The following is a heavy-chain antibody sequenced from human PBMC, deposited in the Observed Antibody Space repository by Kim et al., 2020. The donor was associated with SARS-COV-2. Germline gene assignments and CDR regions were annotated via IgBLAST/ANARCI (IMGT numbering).Heavy chain of an antibody. D-gene: IGHD6-19*01. Sequence: YADSVKGRFTIARDNAKNALYLQMNSLRVEDTAVYYCARRAYSSGWWYFDFWGQGTLVTVSS. CDR3: ARRAYSSGWWYFDF. J-gene: IGHJ4*02. V-gene: IGHV3-74*01.